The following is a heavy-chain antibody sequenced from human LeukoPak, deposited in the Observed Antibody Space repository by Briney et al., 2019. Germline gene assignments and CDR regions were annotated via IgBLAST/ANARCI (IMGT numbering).Heavy chain of an antibody. Sequence: ASVKVSCKASGYTFTSYYIHWVRQAPGQGPEWMGFVSPSVGSTNSAQKFQGRLTMTRDTSTSTVYMELSSLRSEDTAVYYCARDGGYSSGCHDYWGQGTLVTVSS. D-gene: IGHD6-19*01. CDR1: GYTFTSYY. J-gene: IGHJ4*02. V-gene: IGHV1-46*01. CDR3: ARDGGYSSGCHDY. CDR2: VSPSVGST.